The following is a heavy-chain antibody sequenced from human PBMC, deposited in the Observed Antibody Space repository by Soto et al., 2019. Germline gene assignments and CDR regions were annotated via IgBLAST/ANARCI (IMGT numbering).Heavy chain of an antibody. CDR3: AREPYLPMARNDF. CDR1: GGSISSADFF. CDR2: IYYSGTT. D-gene: IGHD3-10*01. Sequence: TLSLTCTVSGGSISSADFFWTWLRQPPGKGLEWLGYIYYSGTTYYTPSLKGRLIISIDTSRNQFSLSLNSVTAADTAVYFCAREPYLPMARNDFWGQGAQVTVYS. J-gene: IGHJ4*02. V-gene: IGHV4-30-4*01.